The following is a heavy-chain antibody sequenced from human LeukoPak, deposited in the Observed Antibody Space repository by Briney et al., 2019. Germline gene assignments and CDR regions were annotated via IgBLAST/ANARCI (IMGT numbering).Heavy chain of an antibody. V-gene: IGHV3-30*04. CDR1: GFTFSSYA. D-gene: IGHD6-19*01. J-gene: IGHJ4*02. CDR3: ARAVAGTLTPPPVPGIDY. Sequence: PGGSLRLSCAASGFTFSSYAMHWVRQAPGKGLEWVAVISYDGSNKYYADSVKGRFTISRDNSKNTLYLQMNSLRAEDTAVYYCARAVAGTLTPPPVPGIDYWGQGTLVTVSS. CDR2: ISYDGSNK.